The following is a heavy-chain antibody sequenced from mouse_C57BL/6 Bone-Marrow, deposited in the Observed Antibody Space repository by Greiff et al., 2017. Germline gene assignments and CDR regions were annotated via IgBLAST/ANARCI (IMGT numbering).Heavy chain of an antibody. V-gene: IGHV14-4*01. CDR1: GFNIKDDY. Sequence: VQLQQSGAELVRPGASVKLSCTASGFNIKDDYMHWVKQRPEQGLEWIGWIDPENGDTEYASKFQGKATIPADTSSNTAYLQLSSLTSEDTAVYDCTTKGVRYCDVWGTGATVTVSS. CDR2: IDPENGDT. CDR3: TTKGVRYCDV. J-gene: IGHJ1*03.